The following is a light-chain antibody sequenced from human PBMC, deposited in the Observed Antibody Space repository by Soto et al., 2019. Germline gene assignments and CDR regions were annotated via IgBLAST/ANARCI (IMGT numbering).Light chain of an antibody. Sequence: QSVLTQPPSVSGSPGQSVTIYCTGTSSDIGDYNYVSWYQQHPGKAPKLLISDVNKRPSGVPDRFSGSKSGNTASLTISGLQTEDEADYYCCSYAGSFLKVFGTGTKLTVL. J-gene: IGLJ1*01. V-gene: IGLV2-11*01. CDR1: SSDIGDYNY. CDR3: CSYAGSFLKV. CDR2: DVN.